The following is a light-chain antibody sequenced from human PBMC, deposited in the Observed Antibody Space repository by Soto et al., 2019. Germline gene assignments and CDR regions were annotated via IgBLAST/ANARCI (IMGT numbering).Light chain of an antibody. J-gene: IGLJ1*01. CDR3: CSYAGSYSYV. CDR2: DVT. Sequence: QSALTQPRSVSGSPGQSVAISCTGTSSDVGGYNYVSWYQQHPGKAPKLIIYDVTKRPSGVPDRFSGSSSGNTASLTISGLQADDEADYFCCSYAGSYSYVFGTGTKATVL. CDR1: SSDVGGYNY. V-gene: IGLV2-11*01.